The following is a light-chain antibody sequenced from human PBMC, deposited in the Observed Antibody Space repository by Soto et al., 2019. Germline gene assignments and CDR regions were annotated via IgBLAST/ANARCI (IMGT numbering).Light chain of an antibody. V-gene: IGLV2-23*01. CDR3: SSFAATHTYI. CDR2: EGS. CDR1: SSDVGRYNI. Sequence: QSALTQPASVSGSPGQSITISCTGTSSDVGRYNIVSWYQQHPGKAPKLMIYEGSKRPSGVSNRFSGSKSGNTASLTISGLQDEDEADYYCSSFAATHTYIFGTGTKVTVL. J-gene: IGLJ1*01.